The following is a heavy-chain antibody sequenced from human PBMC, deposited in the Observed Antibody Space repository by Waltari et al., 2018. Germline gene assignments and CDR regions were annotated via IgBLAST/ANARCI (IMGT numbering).Heavy chain of an antibody. V-gene: IGHV4-59*01. CDR2: IYYSGST. D-gene: IGHD2-21*01. CDR3: ARDHGVGMLDY. J-gene: IGHJ4*02. CDR1: GGSISSYY. Sequence: QVQLQDSGPGLVKPSETLSLTCTVSGGSISSYYWSWIRQPPGKGLEWIGYIYYSGSTNYNPSLKSRVTISVDTSKNQFSLKLSSVTAADTAVYYCARDHGVGMLDYWGQGTLVTVSS.